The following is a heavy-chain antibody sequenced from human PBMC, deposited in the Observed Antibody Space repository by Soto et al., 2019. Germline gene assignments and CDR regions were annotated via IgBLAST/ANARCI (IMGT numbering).Heavy chain of an antibody. D-gene: IGHD3-22*01. J-gene: IGHJ4*02. CDR3: AREDSSGYYSSEYYFDY. V-gene: IGHV3-48*02. CDR1: GFTFSSYN. CDR2: ISSSSSTI. Sequence: PGGSLRLSCAASGFTFSSYNMNWVRQAPGKGLEWVSYISSSSSTINYADSVKGRFTISRDNAKNSLYLQMNSLRDEDTAVYYCAREDSSGYYSSEYYFDYWGQGTLVTVSS.